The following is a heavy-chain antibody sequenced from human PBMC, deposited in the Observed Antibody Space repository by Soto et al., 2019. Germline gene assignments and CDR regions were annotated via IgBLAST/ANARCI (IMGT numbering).Heavy chain of an antibody. CDR2: INHSGST. CDR1: GGSFSGYY. V-gene: IGHV4-34*01. D-gene: IGHD2-15*01. CDR3: AGRTVVVVASSPDRYFDY. J-gene: IGHJ4*02. Sequence: QVQLQQWGAGLLKPSETLSLTCAVYGGSFSGYYWSWIRQPPGKGLEWIGEINHSGSTNYNPSLRGRVTISVDTSKTQFSLKRGSVTAADTALYYCAGRTVVVVASSPDRYFDYWGKGPLVTVSS.